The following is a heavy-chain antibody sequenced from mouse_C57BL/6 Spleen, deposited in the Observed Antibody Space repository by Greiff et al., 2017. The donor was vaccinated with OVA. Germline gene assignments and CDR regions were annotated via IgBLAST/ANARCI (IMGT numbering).Heavy chain of an antibody. Sequence: VQLQQPGAELVKPGASVKLSCKASGYTFTSYWMHWVKQRPGQGLEWIGVIHPNSGNTNYNEKFKSKATLTVDTSSSTAYMQLSSLTSEDSAVCCCTISGDYFDYWGQGTTLTVSS. CDR2: IHPNSGNT. CDR3: TISGDYFDY. V-gene: IGHV1-64*01. D-gene: IGHD2-12*01. CDR1: GYTFTSYW. J-gene: IGHJ2*01.